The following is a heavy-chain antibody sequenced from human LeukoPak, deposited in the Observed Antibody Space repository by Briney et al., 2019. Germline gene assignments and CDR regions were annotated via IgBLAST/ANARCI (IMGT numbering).Heavy chain of an antibody. CDR2: IYLSGST. CDR1: GFTFSSYEM. CDR3: ATLSLIKDILTGSEWDYYGLDV. D-gene: IGHD3-9*01. J-gene: IGHJ6*02. Sequence: PGGSLRLSCAASGFTFSSYEMNWVRQAPGKGLEWIGAIYLSGSTMYNPSLKSRVTISVDKSKNHYSPYLSSVTAADTAVYYCATLSLIKDILTGSEWDYYGLDVWGQGTTVIVSS. V-gene: IGHV4-4*02.